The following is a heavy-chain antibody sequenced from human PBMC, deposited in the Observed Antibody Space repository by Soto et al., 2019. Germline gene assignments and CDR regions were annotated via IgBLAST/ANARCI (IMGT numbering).Heavy chain of an antibody. CDR2: ISYDGSNK. J-gene: IGHJ4*02. Sequence: QVQVVESGGGVVQPGRSLRLSCAVSGFTFSVYGMHWVRQAPGKGLEWVAVISYDGSNKYYADSVKGRFAISRDNSKKTLYLQMNSLRGEDTAVYYWSGGWSHFDYWGQGTLVALSS. CDR3: SGGWSHFDY. V-gene: IGHV3-30*03. D-gene: IGHD2-15*01. CDR1: GFTFSVYG.